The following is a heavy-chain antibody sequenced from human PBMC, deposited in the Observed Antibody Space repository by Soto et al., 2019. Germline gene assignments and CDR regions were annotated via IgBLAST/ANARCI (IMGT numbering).Heavy chain of an antibody. CDR1: GVTFSSYS. D-gene: IGHD4-17*01. J-gene: IGHJ4*02. CDR2: ISSSSSYI. CDR3: ARSFPHYGDCAGVEY. Sequence: GGSLRLSCAASGVTFSSYSMNWVRQAPVKGLEWVSSISSSSSYIYYADSVKGRFTISRDNAKNSLYMQMNSLRADDTAVYYCARSFPHYGDCAGVEYWGQGTLVTVSS. V-gene: IGHV3-21*01.